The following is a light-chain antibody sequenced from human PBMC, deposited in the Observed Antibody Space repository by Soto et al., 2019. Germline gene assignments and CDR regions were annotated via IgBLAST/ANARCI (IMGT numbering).Light chain of an antibody. CDR2: GTS. CDR1: QSVSSSY. V-gene: IGKV3-20*01. J-gene: IGKJ1*01. CDR3: QQDGSSSWT. Sequence: EIVLTQSPGTLSLSPGERATLSCRASQSVSSSYLAWYQQKPGQAPRLLIYGTSSRATGIPDRFSGSGSGTDFTLTISRREPEDFAVYYCQQDGSSSWTFGQGTKVELK.